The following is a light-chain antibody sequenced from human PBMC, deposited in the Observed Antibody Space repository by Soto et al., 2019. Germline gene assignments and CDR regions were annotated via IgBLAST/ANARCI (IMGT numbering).Light chain of an antibody. CDR2: GAS. Sequence: EIVLTQSPGTLSLSPGERATLSCRASQSVSSSYLAWYQQKPGQAPRLLIYGASIRATGIPGRFSGSGSGTDFTLTISRLEPEDLAVYYCQQYGSSPGTFGQGTKVEIK. J-gene: IGKJ1*01. CDR1: QSVSSSY. V-gene: IGKV3-20*01. CDR3: QQYGSSPGT.